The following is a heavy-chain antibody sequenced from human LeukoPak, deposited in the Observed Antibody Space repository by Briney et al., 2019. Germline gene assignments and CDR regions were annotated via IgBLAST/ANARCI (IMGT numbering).Heavy chain of an antibody. V-gene: IGHV6-1*01. J-gene: IGHJ4*02. CDR2: TYYRSKWYS. CDR3: ARTYDGANDF. D-gene: IGHD3-22*01. Sequence: SQTLSLTCAISGDSVSSKSAAWNWIRQSPSRGLEWLGRTYYRSKWYSEYAVSVKSRITIKPDTSKNQFSLQLNFVTPEDTAVYYSARTYDGANDFWGQGTLVTVSS. CDR1: GDSVSSKSAA.